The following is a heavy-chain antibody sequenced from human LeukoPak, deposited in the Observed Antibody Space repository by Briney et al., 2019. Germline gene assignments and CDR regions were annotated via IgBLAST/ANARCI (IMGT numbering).Heavy chain of an antibody. J-gene: IGHJ4*02. D-gene: IGHD4-17*01. V-gene: IGHV4-4*02. CDR2: IYHSGST. CDR1: GGSISRSNW. Sequence: SGTLSLTCAVSGGSISRSNWWSWIRQPPGKGLEWIGEIYHSGSTNYNPSLKSRVTISVDKSKTQFSLKLSSVTAADTAVYYCARDYGDPWYYFDYWGQGTLVTVSS. CDR3: ARDYGDPWYYFDY.